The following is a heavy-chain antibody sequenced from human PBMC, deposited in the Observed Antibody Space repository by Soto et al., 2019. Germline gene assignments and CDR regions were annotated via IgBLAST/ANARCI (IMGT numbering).Heavy chain of an antibody. V-gene: IGHV3-23*01. CDR2: ISGSGGST. J-gene: IGHJ3*02. D-gene: IGHD3-10*01. Sequence: PGGSLRLSCAASGFTFSSYAMSWVRQAPGKGLEWVSAISGSGGSTYYADSVKGRFTISRDNSKNTLYLQMNSLRAEDTAVYYCAKVARRGGELENAFDIWGQGTMVTVSS. CDR1: GFTFSSYA. CDR3: AKVARRGGELENAFDI.